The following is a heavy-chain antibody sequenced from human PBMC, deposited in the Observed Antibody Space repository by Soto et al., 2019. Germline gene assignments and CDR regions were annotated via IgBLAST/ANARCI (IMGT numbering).Heavy chain of an antibody. V-gene: IGHV3-48*03. D-gene: IGHD5-18*01. CDR1: GFMFSDYA. CDR2: FRRTDNTV. CDR3: ARETNSSHHNLDY. Sequence: EVHLVQSGGGLVQPGGSLRLSCAASGFMFSDYAMEWVRQAPGKGLEWVSYFRRTDNTVKYADLVKGRCTIARDHVANALYLQMHGMTAEDTASYYFARETNSSHHNLDYWGPGTLVTVSS. J-gene: IGHJ4*02.